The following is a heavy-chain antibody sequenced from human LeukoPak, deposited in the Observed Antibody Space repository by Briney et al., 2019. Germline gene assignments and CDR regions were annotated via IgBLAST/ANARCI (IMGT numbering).Heavy chain of an antibody. CDR1: GFTFSSYS. J-gene: IGHJ4*02. CDR2: THSDGTT. Sequence: GGSLRLSCAASGFTFSSYSMNWVRQAPGKGLEWVSVTHSDGTTYFADTVQGRFTISRDNSKNTLYLQMNSLRDEDTAVYYCARPSSLDGSGRYYIDYWGQGTLVTVSS. V-gene: IGHV3-66*01. D-gene: IGHD3-10*01. CDR3: ARPSSLDGSGRYYIDY.